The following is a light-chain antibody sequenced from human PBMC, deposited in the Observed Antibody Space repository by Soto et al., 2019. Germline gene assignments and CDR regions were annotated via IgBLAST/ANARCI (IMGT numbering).Light chain of an antibody. CDR3: QQRSDWPLT. CDR2: DAS. J-gene: IGKJ4*01. CDR1: QSVGSQ. V-gene: IGKV3-11*01. Sequence: EIVLTQSPATLSLSPGERATLSCRASQSVGSQLAWYQQKPGQAPRLLIYDASNRATGIPARFSGSGSGTDFTLPLSSLEPEDFALYYCQQRSDWPLTFGGGTQVEIK.